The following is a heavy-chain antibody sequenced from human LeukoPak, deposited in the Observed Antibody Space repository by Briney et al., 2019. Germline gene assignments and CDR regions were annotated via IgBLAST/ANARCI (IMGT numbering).Heavy chain of an antibody. V-gene: IGHV3-30*04. Sequence: PGGSLRLSCAASGFTFSSYVMHWVRQAPGKGLEWVAIITYDGSNEYYADSVKGRFTISRDNSKNTLYLQMNSLRAEDTAVYYCAKEALYSGSYLDYWGQGTLVTVSS. CDR2: ITYDGSNE. J-gene: IGHJ4*02. CDR1: GFTFSSYV. D-gene: IGHD1-26*01. CDR3: AKEALYSGSYLDY.